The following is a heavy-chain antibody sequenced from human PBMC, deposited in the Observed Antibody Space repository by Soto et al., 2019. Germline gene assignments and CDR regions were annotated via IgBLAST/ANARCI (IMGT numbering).Heavy chain of an antibody. CDR1: GGTFSSYT. D-gene: IGHD2-2*01. CDR3: ALVVEPAFYGMDV. CDR2: IIPILGIA. Sequence: QVQLVQSGAEVKKPGSSVKVSCKASGGTFSSYTISWVRQAPGQGLEWMGRIIPILGIANYAQKFQGRVTITADKSTSTAYMELSSLRSEDTAVYYCALVVEPAFYGMDVWGQGTTVTVSS. J-gene: IGHJ6*02. V-gene: IGHV1-69*02.